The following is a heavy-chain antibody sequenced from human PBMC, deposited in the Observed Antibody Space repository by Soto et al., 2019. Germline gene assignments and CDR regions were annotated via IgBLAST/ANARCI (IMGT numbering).Heavy chain of an antibody. CDR3: ARSSLITIFGVVTQGYFDY. V-gene: IGHV4-34*01. Sequence: SETLSLTCAVYGGSFSGYYWSWIRQPPGKGLEWIGEINHSGSTNYNPSLKSRVTISVDTSKNQFSLKLSSVTAADTAVYYCARSSLITIFGVVTQGYFDYWGQGTLVTVSS. CDR1: GGSFSGYY. CDR2: INHSGST. J-gene: IGHJ4*02. D-gene: IGHD3-3*01.